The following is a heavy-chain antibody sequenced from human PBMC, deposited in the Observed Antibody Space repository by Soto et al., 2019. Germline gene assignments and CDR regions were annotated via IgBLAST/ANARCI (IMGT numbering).Heavy chain of an antibody. CDR3: ARRMRATGTTGSGVYYGMDV. J-gene: IGHJ6*02. Sequence: QVQLVESGGGVVQPGRSLRLSCAASGFTFSSYGMHWVRQAPGKGLEWVAVIWYDGSNKYYADSVKGRFTISRDNSKNTLYLQMNSLRAEDTAVYYCARRMRATGTTGSGVYYGMDVWGQGTTVTVSS. V-gene: IGHV3-33*01. D-gene: IGHD1-1*01. CDR2: IWYDGSNK. CDR1: GFTFSSYG.